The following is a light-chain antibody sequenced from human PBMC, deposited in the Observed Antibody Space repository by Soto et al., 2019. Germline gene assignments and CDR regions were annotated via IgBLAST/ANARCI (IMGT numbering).Light chain of an antibody. J-gene: IGLJ1*01. CDR2: GNT. CDR1: SSNIGAGYD. Sequence: QSVLTQPPSVSGAPGQRVTISCAGSSSNIGAGYDVHWYQHLPGTAPKLLMYGNTNRPSGVPDRFSGSRSGTSASLAITGPQPEDEADYYCQSDDSSLTGSVFGTGTKVTVL. CDR3: QSDDSSLTGSV. V-gene: IGLV1-40*01.